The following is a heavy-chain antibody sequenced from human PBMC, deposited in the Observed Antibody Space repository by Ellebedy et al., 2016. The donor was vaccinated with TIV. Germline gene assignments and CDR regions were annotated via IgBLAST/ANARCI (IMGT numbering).Heavy chain of an antibody. Sequence: GESLKISCAASGFTFSSYAMVWVRQAPGKGLEWVAVIWYDGSDQYYADSVKGRFTVSRDNSKNTLYLQMNSLRAEDTAVYYCARDIGYPSGDFDYWGQGTLVTVSS. D-gene: IGHD1-26*01. CDR3: ARDIGYPSGDFDY. CDR2: IWYDGSDQ. V-gene: IGHV3-33*08. J-gene: IGHJ4*02. CDR1: GFTFSSYA.